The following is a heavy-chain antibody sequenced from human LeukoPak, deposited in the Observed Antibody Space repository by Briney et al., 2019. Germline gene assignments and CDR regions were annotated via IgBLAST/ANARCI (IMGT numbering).Heavy chain of an antibody. J-gene: IGHJ5*02. Sequence: SETLSLTCAVYGGSFSGYYWSWIRQPAGKGLEWIGRIYTSGSTNYNPSLKSRVTMSVDTSKNQFSLKLSSVTAADTAVYYCARDSLGIAVASAWFDPWGQGTLVTVSS. CDR1: GGSFSGYY. D-gene: IGHD6-19*01. CDR2: IYTSGST. CDR3: ARDSLGIAVASAWFDP. V-gene: IGHV4-4*07.